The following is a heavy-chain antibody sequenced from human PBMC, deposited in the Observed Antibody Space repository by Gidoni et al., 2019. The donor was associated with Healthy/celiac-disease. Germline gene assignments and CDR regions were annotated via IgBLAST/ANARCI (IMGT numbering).Heavy chain of an antibody. D-gene: IGHD3-22*01. J-gene: IGHJ4*02. CDR1: GFTFSGSA. Sequence: EVQLVESGGGLVQPGGSLKLSCAASGFTFSGSAMHWVRQASGKGLEWVGRIRSKANSYATAYAASVKGRFTISRDDSKNTAYLQMNSLKTEDTAVYYCTRPGYYYDSSGVYYFDYWGQGTLVTVSS. CDR3: TRPGYYYDSSGVYYFDY. V-gene: IGHV3-73*02. CDR2: IRSKANSYAT.